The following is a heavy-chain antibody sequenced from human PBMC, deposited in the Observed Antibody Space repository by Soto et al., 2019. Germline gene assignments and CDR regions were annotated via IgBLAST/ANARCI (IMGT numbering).Heavy chain of an antibody. Sequence: QITLKESGPTLVEPTQTLTLTCTYSGFSLRTTGVGVGWIRQPPGKALEWLGIIYWNDDKRYSPSLKNRFTLTSDSSKSQVVLTMTNMDPVDTATYYCAHTWGLPFDYWGQGTRVIVSS. CDR1: GFSLRTTGVG. D-gene: IGHD3-16*01. J-gene: IGHJ4*02. V-gene: IGHV2-5*01. CDR2: IYWNDDK. CDR3: AHTWGLPFDY.